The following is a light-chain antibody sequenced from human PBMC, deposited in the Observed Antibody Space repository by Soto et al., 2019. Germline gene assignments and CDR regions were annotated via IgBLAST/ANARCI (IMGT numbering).Light chain of an antibody. CDR2: GTS. J-gene: IGKJ1*01. CDR3: QQYGDSPPT. Sequence: EIVLTQSPGTLSLSPGESATLSCRASQSVSSNSLAWYRRNPGQPPSLLIYGTSTRATDIPRRFSGSGSGTDFTLTITRLEPEDFAVYFCQQYGDSPPTFGQGTKAEV. V-gene: IGKV3-20*01. CDR1: QSVSSNS.